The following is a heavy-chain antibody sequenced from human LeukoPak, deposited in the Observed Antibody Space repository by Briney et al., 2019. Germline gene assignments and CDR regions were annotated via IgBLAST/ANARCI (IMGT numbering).Heavy chain of an antibody. Sequence: ASVKVSCKASGYTFTNYGISWVRQAPGQGLEWVGWISAYNGNRNYAQKLQGRVTTTTDTSTSTAYMELRSLRSDDTAVYYCARGAAVAGLYYLDYWGQGTLVTVST. V-gene: IGHV1-18*01. CDR3: ARGAAVAGLYYLDY. J-gene: IGHJ4*02. CDR1: GYTFTNYG. D-gene: IGHD6-19*01. CDR2: ISAYNGNR.